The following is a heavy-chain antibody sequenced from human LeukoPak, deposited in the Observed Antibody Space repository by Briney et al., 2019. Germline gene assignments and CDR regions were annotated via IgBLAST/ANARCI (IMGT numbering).Heavy chain of an antibody. Sequence: SETLSLTCTVSGGSISDSSWSWLRQPPGKGLEWIGHLYYSGTSNYNPSLKSRVTMSVDTSKNQFSLKLSFVAAADTAVYYCARVRRGYSYGLFDDWGQGTLVTVSS. J-gene: IGHJ4*02. D-gene: IGHD5-18*01. CDR1: GGSISDSS. CDR2: LYYSGTS. CDR3: ARVRRGYSYGLFDD. V-gene: IGHV4-59*01.